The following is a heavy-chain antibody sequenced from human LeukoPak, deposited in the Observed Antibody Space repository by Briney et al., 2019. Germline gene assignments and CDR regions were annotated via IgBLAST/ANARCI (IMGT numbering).Heavy chain of an antibody. Sequence: ASVKVSCKASGYTFTSHGISWVRQAPGQGLEWMGWISTYNTNTNYAQKLQGRVTMTRNTSISTAYMELSSLRSEDTAVYYCARDRGTGFDYWGQGTLVTVSS. CDR3: ARDRGTGFDY. D-gene: IGHD3/OR15-3a*01. J-gene: IGHJ4*02. V-gene: IGHV1-18*01. CDR2: ISTYNTNT. CDR1: GYTFTSHG.